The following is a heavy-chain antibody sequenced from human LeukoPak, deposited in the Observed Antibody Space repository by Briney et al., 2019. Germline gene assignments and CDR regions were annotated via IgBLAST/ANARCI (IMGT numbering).Heavy chain of an antibody. J-gene: IGHJ6*02. D-gene: IGHD3-10*01. CDR3: ARDQLLWFGPAGMDV. V-gene: IGHV3-7*01. CDR2: VKQDGSEK. CDR1: GFTFSSYW. Sequence: GGSLRLSCAASGFTFSSYWMSWVRQAPGKGLEWVANVKQDGSEKYYVDSVKGRFTISRDNAKNSLYLQMNSLRAEDTAVYYCARDQLLWFGPAGMDVWGQGTTVTVSS.